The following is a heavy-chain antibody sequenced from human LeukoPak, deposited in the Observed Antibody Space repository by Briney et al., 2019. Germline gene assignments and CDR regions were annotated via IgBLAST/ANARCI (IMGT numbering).Heavy chain of an antibody. J-gene: IGHJ4*02. CDR1: GYTFTSYY. CDR2: INPSGGST. D-gene: IGHD4-17*01. CDR3: ATTYGDYYFDY. Sequence: ASVKVCCKASGYTFTSYYMHWVRQAPGQGLEWMGIINPSGGSTSCAQKFQGRVTMTRDTSTSTVYMELSSLRSEDAAVYYCATTYGDYYFDYWGQGTLVTVSS. V-gene: IGHV1-46*01.